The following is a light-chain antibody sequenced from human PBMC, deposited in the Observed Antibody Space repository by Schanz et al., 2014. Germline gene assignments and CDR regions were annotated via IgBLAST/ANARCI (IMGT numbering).Light chain of an antibody. V-gene: IGLV2-23*01. Sequence: ALTQPASVSGSPGQSITISCSGTSSDVGNYDLVSWYQHHPGKAPKLMIYEATKRPSGVPDRFSGSKSGNTASLTISGLQAEDEADYYCCSYAGSSWVFGGGTKVTVL. CDR2: EAT. J-gene: IGLJ3*02. CDR3: CSYAGSSWV. CDR1: SSDVGNYDL.